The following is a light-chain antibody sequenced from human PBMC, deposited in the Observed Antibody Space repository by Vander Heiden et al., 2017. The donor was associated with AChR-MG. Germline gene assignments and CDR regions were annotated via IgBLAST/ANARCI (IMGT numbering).Light chain of an antibody. Sequence: DIQMTQSPSTLSASVGDRVTITCRASESISNWLAWYQQKPGEAPKLLIYRASNVQSGVPSRFSGSGSGTEFTLTISSLQPDDFATYYCQQYNSYSRYTFGQGTKLEIQ. CDR3: QQYNSYSRYT. V-gene: IGKV1-5*03. J-gene: IGKJ2*01. CDR1: ESISNW. CDR2: RAS.